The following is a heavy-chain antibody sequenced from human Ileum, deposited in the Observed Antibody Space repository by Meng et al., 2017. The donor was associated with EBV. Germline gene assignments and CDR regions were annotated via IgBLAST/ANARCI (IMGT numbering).Heavy chain of an antibody. J-gene: IGHJ5*02. CDR2: IHAGNCNT. D-gene: IGHD2/OR15-2a*01. CDR3: ASDFRYALKLLPYYSDP. V-gene: IGHV1-3*01. Sequence: HVHLCPDWAVGQSPGASVKVYCKLSRYSFINYAIHRVRQDPGQGLAWMGWIHAGNCNTKFAQMFKCRARIRRDISSSVVSMELSSLRSVDTAVYYCASDFRYALKLLPYYSDPWGQGTLLTVSS. CDR1: RYSFINYA.